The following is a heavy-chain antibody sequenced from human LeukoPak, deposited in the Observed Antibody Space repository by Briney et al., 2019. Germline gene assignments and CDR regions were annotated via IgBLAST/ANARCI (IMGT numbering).Heavy chain of an antibody. Sequence: SETLSPTCAVYGGSFSGYYWSWIRQPPGKGLEWIGEINHSGSTNYNPSLKSRVTISVDTSKNQFSLKLSSVTAADTAVYYCASEIYSGSTGDYWGQGTLVTVSS. CDR1: GGSFSGYY. D-gene: IGHD1-26*01. V-gene: IGHV4-34*01. CDR3: ASEIYSGSTGDY. CDR2: INHSGST. J-gene: IGHJ4*02.